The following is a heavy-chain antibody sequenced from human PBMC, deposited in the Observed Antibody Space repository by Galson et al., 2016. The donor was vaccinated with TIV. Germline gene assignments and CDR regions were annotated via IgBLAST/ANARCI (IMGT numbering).Heavy chain of an antibody. CDR1: GGPFSSYA. D-gene: IGHD3-22*01. J-gene: IGHJ4*02. V-gene: IGHV1-69*13. Sequence: SVKVSCKASGGPFSSYAVTWVRQAPGQGPEWMGRIIGMFGTTHYAKKFQGRVTITADESTSTAYMELNSLRSEETAVYYCARGPNYYESMYAHWGQGTLVTVSS. CDR3: ARGPNYYESMYAH. CDR2: IIGMFGTT.